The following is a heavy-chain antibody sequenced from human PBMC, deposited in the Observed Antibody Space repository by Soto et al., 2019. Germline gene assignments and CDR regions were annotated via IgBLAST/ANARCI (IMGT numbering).Heavy chain of an antibody. Sequence: SLRLSCAASGFTFSSYGMHWVRQAPGKGLEWVAVISYDGSNKYYADSVKGRFTISRDNSKNTLYLQMNSLRAEDTAVYYCAKNSGPGPIYYYGMDVWGQGTTVTVSS. J-gene: IGHJ6*02. V-gene: IGHV3-30*18. CDR1: GFTFSSYG. CDR3: AKNSGPGPIYYYGMDV. CDR2: ISYDGSNK. D-gene: IGHD3-10*01.